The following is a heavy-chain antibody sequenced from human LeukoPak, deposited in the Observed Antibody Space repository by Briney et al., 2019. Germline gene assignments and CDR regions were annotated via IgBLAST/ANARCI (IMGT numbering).Heavy chain of an antibody. J-gene: IGHJ3*02. V-gene: IGHV4-39*07. CDR3: ARASDSGTYYSAFDI. CDR2: IFYSGST. Sequence: SETLSLTCTVSGGSISTSNYYWGWIRQPPGKGLEWIGNIFYSGSTYYSPSLRSRVTISLDTSRNQFSLKLNSVTAADTAVYYCARASDSGTYYSAFDIWGQGTMVTVSS. CDR1: GGSISTSNYY. D-gene: IGHD3-10*01.